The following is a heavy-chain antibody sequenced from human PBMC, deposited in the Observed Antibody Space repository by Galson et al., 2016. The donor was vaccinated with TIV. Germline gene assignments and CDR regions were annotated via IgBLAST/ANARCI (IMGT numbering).Heavy chain of an antibody. CDR3: ARDPLVPASLDV. V-gene: IGHV1-2*02. J-gene: IGHJ6*02. D-gene: IGHD2-2*01. Sequence: SVKVSCKASGYTFTDYYMHWVRQAPGQGLEWMGRINPNSGGTTYVQKFQGRVTMTRDTPISTAYMELSRLRSDDSAVYYCARDPLVPASLDVWGQGTTVTVSS. CDR2: INPNSGGT. CDR1: GYTFTDYY.